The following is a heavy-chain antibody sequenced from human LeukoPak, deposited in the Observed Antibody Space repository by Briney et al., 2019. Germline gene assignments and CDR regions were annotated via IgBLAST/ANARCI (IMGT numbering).Heavy chain of an antibody. D-gene: IGHD2-2*02. Sequence: PGRSLRLSCAASGFTFSSYAMHWVRQAPGKGLEWVAVISYDGSNKYYADSVKGRFTISRDNSKNTLYLQMNSLRAEDTAVYYCARDGVPAAIMGFWFDPWGQGTLVTVSS. CDR1: GFTFSSYA. CDR3: ARDGVPAAIMGFWFDP. CDR2: ISYDGSNK. V-gene: IGHV3-30*04. J-gene: IGHJ5*02.